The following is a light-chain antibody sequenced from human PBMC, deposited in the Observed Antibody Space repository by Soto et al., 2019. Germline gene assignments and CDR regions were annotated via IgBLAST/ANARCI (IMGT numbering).Light chain of an antibody. CDR1: QSVSSN. CDR3: QQYNNWPPYS. J-gene: IGKJ2*01. CDR2: GAS. V-gene: IGKV3-15*01. Sequence: IFLTQSPATLSVSPGERATLSCRASQSVSSNLAWYQQKPGQAPRLLIYGASTRATGVPARFSGSGSGTEFTLTISRLQSEDFAVYYCQQYNNWPPYSFGQGTKLEIK.